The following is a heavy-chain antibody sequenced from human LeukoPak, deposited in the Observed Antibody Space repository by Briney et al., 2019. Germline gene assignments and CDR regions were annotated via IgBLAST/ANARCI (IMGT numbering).Heavy chain of an antibody. CDR1: GFTFSSYA. V-gene: IGHV3-30*04. CDR3: ARDRGIVVVVAAQFDY. J-gene: IGHJ4*02. Sequence: PGRSLRLSCAASGFTFSSYAMHWVRQAPGKGLEWVAVISYDGSNKYYADSVKGRFTISRDNSKNTLYLQMNSLRAEDTAVYYCARDRGIVVVVAAQFDYWGQGTLVTVSS. CDR2: ISYDGSNK. D-gene: IGHD2-15*01.